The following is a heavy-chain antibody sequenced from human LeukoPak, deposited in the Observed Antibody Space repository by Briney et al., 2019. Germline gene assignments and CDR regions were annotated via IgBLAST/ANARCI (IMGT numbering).Heavy chain of an antibody. CDR3: ARDGYNYGYPYLDY. V-gene: IGHV1-2*07. J-gene: IGHJ4*02. CDR2: INPKNGDT. CDR1: GYTLTDYY. Sequence: ASVKVSCKASGYTLTDYYIHWLRQAPGQGLEWMGWINPKNGDTHYAHKFQGRVTMTKDTSISTAYMELTRLTSDDTAVYYCARDGYNYGYPYLDYWGQGTLVTVSS. D-gene: IGHD5-18*01.